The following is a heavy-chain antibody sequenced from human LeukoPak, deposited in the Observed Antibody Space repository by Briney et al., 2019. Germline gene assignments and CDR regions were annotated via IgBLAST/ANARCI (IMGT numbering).Heavy chain of an antibody. V-gene: IGHV1-18*01. Sequence: ASVTVSCKASGYTFSSYGISWVRQAPGQGLEWMGWISAYNGNTNYAQKLQGRVTMTTDTSTSTAYMELRSLRSDDTAVYYCARDHVVVVPAAMASDYWGQGTLVTVSS. D-gene: IGHD2-2*01. CDR1: GYTFSSYG. CDR3: ARDHVVVVPAAMASDY. CDR2: ISAYNGNT. J-gene: IGHJ4*02.